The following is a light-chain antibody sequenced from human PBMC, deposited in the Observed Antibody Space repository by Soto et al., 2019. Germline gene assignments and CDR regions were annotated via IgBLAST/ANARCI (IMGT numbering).Light chain of an antibody. CDR3: SSITGSSTPVV. CDR2: EVN. J-gene: IGLJ2*01. Sequence: QSALTQPASVSGSPGQSITISCTGTSSDVGGYNHVSWYQQHPGKAPKLMIYEVNNRPSGVSSRFSGSKSGNVASLTISGLQTEDEADYYCSSITGSSTPVVFGGGTKLTVL. V-gene: IGLV2-14*01. CDR1: SSDVGGYNH.